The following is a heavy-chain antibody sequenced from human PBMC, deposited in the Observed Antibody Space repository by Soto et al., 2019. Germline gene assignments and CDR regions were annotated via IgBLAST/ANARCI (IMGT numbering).Heavy chain of an antibody. V-gene: IGHV1-18*01. Sequence: ASVKVSCKASGYTFTSYGISWVRQAPGQGLELMGWISAYNGNTNYAQKLQGRVTMTTDTSTSTAYMELRSLRSDDTAVYFCAKEHGGGTSTITSYFDYWGRGTLVTVSS. CDR2: ISAYNGNT. D-gene: IGHD5-12*01. CDR3: AKEHGGGTSTITSYFDY. CDR1: GYTFTSYG. J-gene: IGHJ4*02.